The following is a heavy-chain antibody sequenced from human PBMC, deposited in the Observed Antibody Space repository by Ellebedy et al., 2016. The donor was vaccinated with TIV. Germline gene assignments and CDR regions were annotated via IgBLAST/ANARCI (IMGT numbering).Heavy chain of an antibody. V-gene: IGHV1-2*02. Sequence: AASVKVSCKASGYTFTGYYMHWVRQAPGQGLEWMGWINPDSGGTNYAQKFQGRVTMTRDTSISTAYMDVSRLRSDDTAVYFCARVGSGAAATQFAYWGQGTLVTVSS. CDR3: ARVGSGAAATQFAY. J-gene: IGHJ4*02. D-gene: IGHD6-13*01. CDR2: INPDSGGT. CDR1: GYTFTGYY.